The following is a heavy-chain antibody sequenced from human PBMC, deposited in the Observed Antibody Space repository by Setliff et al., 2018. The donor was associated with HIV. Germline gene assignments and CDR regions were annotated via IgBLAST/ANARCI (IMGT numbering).Heavy chain of an antibody. CDR3: AKSSPSIGYISDH. D-gene: IGHD5-12*01. CDR1: GGSISSHY. CDR2: ISPTGNT. V-gene: IGHV4-59*11. Sequence: SETLSLTCTVSGGSISSHYWSWVRLPPGKGLEWIGYISPTGNTNYNPSLKSRVTISTDTSKNQFSLNVRSVTAADTAVYFCAKSSPSIGYISDHWGQGTLVTVSS. J-gene: IGHJ4*02.